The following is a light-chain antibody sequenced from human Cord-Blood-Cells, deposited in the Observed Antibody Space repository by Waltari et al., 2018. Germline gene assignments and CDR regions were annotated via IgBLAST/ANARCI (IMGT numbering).Light chain of an antibody. J-gene: IGLJ3*02. CDR3: SSYTSGSTLV. Sequence: QSALTQPASVSGSPGQSITIPCTGTSSDVGGYNYVSWYQQHPGKAPKLMIYDVSNRPSGVSNRFSSSKSANTASLTISGLQAEDEADYYCSSYTSGSTLVFGGGTKLTVL. V-gene: IGLV2-14*03. CDR2: DVS. CDR1: SSDVGGYNY.